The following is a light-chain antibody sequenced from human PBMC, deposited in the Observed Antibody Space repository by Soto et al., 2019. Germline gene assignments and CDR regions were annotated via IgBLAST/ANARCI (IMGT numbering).Light chain of an antibody. CDR3: QQYNNWPPMT. J-gene: IGKJ1*01. CDR2: GAS. V-gene: IGKV3-15*01. CDR1: QSVSSN. Sequence: EIVMTQSPATLYVSPGERATLSCRASQSVSSNLAWYQQKPGQAPRLLIYGASTRATGIPARFSGSGSGTEITLTISSLQSEDFAVYYWQQYNNWPPMTFGQGTKVEIK.